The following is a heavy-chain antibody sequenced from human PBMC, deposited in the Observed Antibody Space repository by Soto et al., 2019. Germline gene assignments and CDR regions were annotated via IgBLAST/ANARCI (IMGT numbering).Heavy chain of an antibody. J-gene: IGHJ4*02. CDR3: TTDSTQTFCDGGPRYSVQTKIHDS. Sequence: EVQLVESGGGLVEPGGSLRLSCAASGFTFSNGWMSWVRQAPGKGLEWVGRIKSKIAGGTTDYSAPVKGRFSISRDDSKDTLYLQMNSLITEDTAVYYCTTDSTQTFCDGGPRYSVQTKIHDSWGQGTLVTVSS. D-gene: IGHD2-21*01. V-gene: IGHV3-15*01. CDR2: IKSKIAGGTT. CDR1: GFTFSNGW.